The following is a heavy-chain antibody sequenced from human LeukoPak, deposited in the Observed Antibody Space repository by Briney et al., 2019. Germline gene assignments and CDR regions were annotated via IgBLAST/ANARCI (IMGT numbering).Heavy chain of an antibody. Sequence: KPSGTLSLTCTVSGVSFSSSGYYWSWIRQRPGTGLEWIGNIYLTASTSYNPSLKRRVTMSMDTSKRQFSLTLTSLTAADTAIYYCARDRRFYYDTSEANQNYQMDVWGKGTTVVVSS. CDR3: ARDRRFYYDTSEANQNYQMDV. V-gene: IGHV4-31*03. D-gene: IGHD3-16*01. CDR1: GVSFSSSGYY. CDR2: IYLTAST. J-gene: IGHJ6*04.